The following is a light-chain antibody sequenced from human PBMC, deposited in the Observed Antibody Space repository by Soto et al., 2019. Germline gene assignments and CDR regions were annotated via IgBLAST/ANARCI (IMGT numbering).Light chain of an antibody. J-gene: IGLJ1*01. CDR1: GADVSTSNF. Sequence: QSVLTQPASVSGSPGQSITISCTGIGADVSTSNFVSWYQHHPGKGPRLILYDFTHRPSGISDRFSGSKSGDTASLTISGLRAEDEADYYCASYRSGPLYVFGTGTKVTVL. CDR3: ASYRSGPLYV. V-gene: IGLV2-14*03. CDR2: DFT.